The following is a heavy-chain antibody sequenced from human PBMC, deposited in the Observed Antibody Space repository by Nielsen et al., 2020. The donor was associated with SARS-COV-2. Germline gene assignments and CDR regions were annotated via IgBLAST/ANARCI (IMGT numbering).Heavy chain of an antibody. CDR2: ISGDGGST. D-gene: IGHD3-10*01. V-gene: IGHV3-43*02. J-gene: IGHJ3*02. CDR1: GFTFDDYA. Sequence: GESLKISCAASGFTFDDYAMHWVRQAPGKGLEWVSLISGDGGSTYYADSVKGRFTISRDKSKNSLYLQMNSLRTEDTALYYCAKDILVRGVINAFDIWGQGTMVTVSS. CDR3: AKDILVRGVINAFDI.